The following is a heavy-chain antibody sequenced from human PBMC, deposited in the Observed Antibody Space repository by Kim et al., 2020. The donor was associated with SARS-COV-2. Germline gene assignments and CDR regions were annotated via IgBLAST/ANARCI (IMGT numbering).Heavy chain of an antibody. CDR1: GGSISSYY. Sequence: SETLSLPCTVSGGSISSYYWSWIRQPPGKGLEWIGYIYYSGSTNYNPSLKSRVTISVDTSKNQFSLKLSSVTAADTAVYYCATVAGRLSGMDVWGQGTTVTVSS. D-gene: IGHD2-15*01. CDR2: IYYSGST. CDR3: ATVAGRLSGMDV. V-gene: IGHV4-59*08. J-gene: IGHJ6*02.